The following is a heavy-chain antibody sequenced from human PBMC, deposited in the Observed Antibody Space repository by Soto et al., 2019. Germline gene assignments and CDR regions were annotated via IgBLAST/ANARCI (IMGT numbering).Heavy chain of an antibody. J-gene: IGHJ4*02. CDR2: IFESGAT. CDR3: PTSHAGELNN. Sequence: QVQLQESGPGLVKPSGTLSLTCAVSGGSISSSSWWTWVRQSPGKGLEWIGEIFESGATNYNPSLKSRLTMSVYKSKNPFSPNLSSLTAADTAVYFCPTSHAGELNNWGQGTLVTVSS. D-gene: IGHD1-7*01. V-gene: IGHV4-4*02. CDR1: GGSISSSSW.